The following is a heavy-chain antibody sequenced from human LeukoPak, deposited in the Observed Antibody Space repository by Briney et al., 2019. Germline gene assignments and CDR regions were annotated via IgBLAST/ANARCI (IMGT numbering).Heavy chain of an antibody. V-gene: IGHV4-34*01. CDR2: INHSGST. Sequence: SETLSLTCAVYGGSFSGYYWRWIRQPPGKGLEWIGEINHSGSTNYNPSLKSRVTISVDTSKNQFSLKLSSVTAADTAVYYCARGSGSGWFGELLVYFDYWGQGTLVTVSS. CDR1: GGSFSGYY. J-gene: IGHJ4*02. CDR3: ARGSGSGWFGELLVYFDY. D-gene: IGHD3-10*01.